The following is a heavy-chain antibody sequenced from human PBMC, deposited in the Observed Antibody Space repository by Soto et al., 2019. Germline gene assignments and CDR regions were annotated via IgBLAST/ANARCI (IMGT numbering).Heavy chain of an antibody. V-gene: IGHV5-51*01. J-gene: IGHJ6*02. CDR3: AASIFYYGMDV. CDR1: GYTFANYW. Sequence: GESLKISCKGSGYTFANYWIGWVRQMPGKGLEWMGIIYPGDSDTKYNPSFQGQVTISADKSITTTYLRWTSLKASDTAIYYCAASIFYYGMDVWGQGTTVTVSS. CDR2: IYPGDSDT.